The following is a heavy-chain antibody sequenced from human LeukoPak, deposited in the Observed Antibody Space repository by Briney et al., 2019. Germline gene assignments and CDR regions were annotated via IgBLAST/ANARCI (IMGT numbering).Heavy chain of an antibody. CDR1: GSSISSGYY. CDR3: ARAEGGTTGYYNWFDP. D-gene: IGHD2-21*01. J-gene: IGHJ5*02. CDR2: IYHSGST. Sequence: SATLSLTCTVSGSSISSGYYWGWLRQPPGKGLEWFGSIYHSGSTYYNPSLKSRVTISVDTSKNQFSLKLSSVTAADTAVYYCARAEGGTTGYYNWFDPWGQGTLVTVSS. V-gene: IGHV4-38-2*02.